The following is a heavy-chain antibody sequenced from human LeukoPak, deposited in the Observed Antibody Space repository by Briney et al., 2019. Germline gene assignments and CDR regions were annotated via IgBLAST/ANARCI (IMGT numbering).Heavy chain of an antibody. V-gene: IGHV1-18*04. CDR1: GYTFTNYH. CDR3: ARSSQEEAIVRPSDY. J-gene: IGHJ4*02. Sequence: ASAKVSCKASGYTFTNYHINWVRQAPGQGLEWMGWISASSGNRNYAQKLQGRVTMTTDTSTTTAYMELRNLRSDDTAVYYCARSSQEEAIVRPSDYWGQGTLVTVSS. D-gene: IGHD2-15*01. CDR2: ISASSGNR.